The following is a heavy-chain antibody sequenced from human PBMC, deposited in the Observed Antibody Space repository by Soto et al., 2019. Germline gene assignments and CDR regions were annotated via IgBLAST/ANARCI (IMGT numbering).Heavy chain of an antibody. CDR1: GGSIRSGDYY. D-gene: IGHD7-27*01. CDR3: ARANRHFDY. J-gene: IGHJ4*02. CDR2: IYYSGST. Sequence: LCGGSIRSGDYYWSWIRQPPGKGLEWIGYIYYSGSTYYNPSLKSRVTISVDTSKNQFSLKLSSVTAADTAVYYCARANRHFDYWGQGTLVTVSS. V-gene: IGHV4-30-4*01.